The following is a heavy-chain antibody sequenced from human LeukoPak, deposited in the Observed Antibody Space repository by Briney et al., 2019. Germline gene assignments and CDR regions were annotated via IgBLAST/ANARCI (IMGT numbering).Heavy chain of an antibody. CDR3: ARDLRGSGSYYNAPYNWFDP. CDR2: ISAYNGNT. CDR1: GYTFTSYG. D-gene: IGHD3-10*01. V-gene: IGHV1-18*01. Sequence: GASVKVSCKASGYTFTSYGISWVRQAPGQGLEWMGWISAYNGNTNYAQKLQGRVTMTTDTSTSTAYMELRSLRSDDTAVYYCARDLRGSGSYYNAPYNWFDPWGQGTLVTVSS. J-gene: IGHJ5*02.